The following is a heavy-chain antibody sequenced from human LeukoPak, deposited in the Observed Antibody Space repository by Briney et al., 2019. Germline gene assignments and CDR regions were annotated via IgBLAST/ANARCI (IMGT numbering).Heavy chain of an antibody. J-gene: IGHJ4*02. Sequence: PSETLSLTCTVSGGSISSYYWSWIRQPAGKGLEWIGRIYTSGSTNYNPSLKSRVTMSVDTSKNQFSLKLSSVTAADTAVYYCASSNYDFWSGSHHFDYWGQGTLVTVSS. CDR3: ASSNYDFWSGSHHFDY. D-gene: IGHD3-3*01. CDR2: IYTSGST. CDR1: GGSISSYY. V-gene: IGHV4-4*07.